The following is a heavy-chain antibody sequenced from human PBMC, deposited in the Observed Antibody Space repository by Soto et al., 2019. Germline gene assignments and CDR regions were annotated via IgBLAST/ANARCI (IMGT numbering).Heavy chain of an antibody. V-gene: IGHV1-18*01. CDR3: ARDGSASGPFDY. CDR1: GYTFTRYG. J-gene: IGHJ4*02. Sequence: QVQLVPSGAGVKKPGASVKVSCKASGYTFTRYGITSVRQATGQGREWRGWMSAYNGTTKHAQKLQGRVTMTTDTSTSTAYRELRSLRSDDTGVYYCARDGSASGPFDYWGQGTLVTVSS. CDR2: MSAYNGTT. D-gene: IGHD6-13*01.